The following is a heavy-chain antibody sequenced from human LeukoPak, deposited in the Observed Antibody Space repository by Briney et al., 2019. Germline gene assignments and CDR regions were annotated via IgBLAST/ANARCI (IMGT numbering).Heavy chain of an antibody. J-gene: IGHJ6*03. CDR3: ARDGTFGGNSLFYYYYYMDV. CDR1: GYTFTSYG. Sequence: VKVSCKASGYTFTSYGISWVRQAPGQGLEWMGWISAYNGNTNYAQKLQGRVTMTTDTSTSTAYMELRSLRSDDTAVYYCARDGTFGGNSLFYYYYYMDVRGKGTTVTVSS. D-gene: IGHD4-23*01. V-gene: IGHV1-18*01. CDR2: ISAYNGNT.